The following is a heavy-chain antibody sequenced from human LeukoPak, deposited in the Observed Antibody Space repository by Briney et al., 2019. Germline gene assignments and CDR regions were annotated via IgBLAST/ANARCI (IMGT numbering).Heavy chain of an antibody. CDR2: INQDGSEK. V-gene: IGHV3-7*01. CDR3: VVY. D-gene: IGHD1-26*01. J-gene: IGHJ4*02. Sequence: RGSLRLSCAASGFTFSTSWMNWVRQAPGKGLEWVANINQDGSEKYYVDSVKGRFSISRDNAKNSLYLQMNSLRAEDTAVYCGVVYWGQGILITVSS. CDR1: GFTFSTSW.